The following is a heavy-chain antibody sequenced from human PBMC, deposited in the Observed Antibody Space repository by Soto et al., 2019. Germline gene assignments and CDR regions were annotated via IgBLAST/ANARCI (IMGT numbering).Heavy chain of an antibody. D-gene: IGHD6-13*01. CDR1: GLTFSSYG. V-gene: IGHV3-30*18. J-gene: IGHJ4*02. CDR2: ISYDGSIQ. Sequence: QVQLVESGGGVVQPGRSLRLSCAASGLTFSSYGMHWVRQAPGGGLEWVVVISYDGSIQYYTDSAKGRFTISRDNSKSTLYLQMNSLRAEDTAVYYCAKEIRAYSSSWSFDYWGQGTLVTVSS. CDR3: AKEIRAYSSSWSFDY.